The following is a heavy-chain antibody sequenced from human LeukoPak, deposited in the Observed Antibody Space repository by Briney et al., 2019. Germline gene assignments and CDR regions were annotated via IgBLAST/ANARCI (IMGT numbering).Heavy chain of an antibody. Sequence: QPGESLRLSCAASGFTFSSYAMHWVRQAPGKGLEWVAVISYDGSNKYYADSVKGRFTISRDNSKNTLYLQMNSLRAEDTAVYYCARDYSGSYYLSYYMDVWGKGTTVTVSS. CDR3: ARDYSGSYYLSYYMDV. V-gene: IGHV3-30*04. CDR2: ISYDGSNK. CDR1: GFTFSSYA. J-gene: IGHJ6*03. D-gene: IGHD1-26*01.